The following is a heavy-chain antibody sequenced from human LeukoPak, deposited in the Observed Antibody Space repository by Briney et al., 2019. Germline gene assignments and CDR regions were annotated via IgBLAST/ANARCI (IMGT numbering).Heavy chain of an antibody. J-gene: IGHJ6*03. V-gene: IGHV1-18*01. D-gene: IGHD6-13*01. CDR3: ATVGIAAAGTGYYYCMDV. CDR2: ISAYNGNT. CDR1: GYTFTSYG. Sequence: ASVKVSCKASGYTFTSYGISWVRQAPGQGLEWMGWISAYNGNTNYAQKLQGRVTMTTDTSTSTAYMELRSLRSDDTAVYYCATVGIAAAGTGYYYCMDVWGKGTTVTVSS.